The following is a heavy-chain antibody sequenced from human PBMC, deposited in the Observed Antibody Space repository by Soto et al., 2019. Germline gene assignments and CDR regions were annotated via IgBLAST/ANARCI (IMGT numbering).Heavy chain of an antibody. CDR3: ATNLSDYDIVTGYDMDYYFDY. J-gene: IGHJ4*02. CDR1: GYTVTSYA. CDR2: INAGNGNT. D-gene: IGHD3-9*01. V-gene: IGHV1-3*01. Sequence: QVQLVQSWAAVKKPGASVKVSCKASGYTVTSYAMHWVRQATVQRLEWMGWINAGNGNTTYSQKFQGRVTITRDTSAGKAYMALSSLRSEDMAVSYCATNLSDYDIVTGYDMDYYFDYWGQGTLVTVSS.